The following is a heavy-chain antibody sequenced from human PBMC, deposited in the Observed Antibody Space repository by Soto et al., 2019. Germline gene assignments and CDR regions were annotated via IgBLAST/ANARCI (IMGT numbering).Heavy chain of an antibody. CDR1: GFTFSSYA. Sequence: EVQLLESGGGLVQPGGSLRLSCAASGFTFSSYAMSWVRQAPGKGLEWVSAISGSGGSTYYADSVKGRFTISRDNSKNTLYLQMNSLRAEDTAVYYCARQRITMVRGVRGWFDPWGQGTLVTVSS. D-gene: IGHD3-10*01. J-gene: IGHJ5*02. CDR2: ISGSGGST. CDR3: ARQRITMVRGVRGWFDP. V-gene: IGHV3-23*01.